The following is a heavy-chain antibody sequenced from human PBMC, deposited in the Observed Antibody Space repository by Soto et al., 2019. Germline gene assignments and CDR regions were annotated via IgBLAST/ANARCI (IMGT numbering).Heavy chain of an antibody. D-gene: IGHD3-3*01. CDR2: IWYDGSNK. CDR3: ARTHYDFWRGYPAHHEAFDI. Sequence: GGSLRLSCAASGFTFSSYGMHWVRQAPGKGLEWVAVIWYDGSNKYYADSVKGRFTISRDNSKNTLYLQMNSLRAEDTAVYYCARTHYDFWRGYPAHHEAFDIWGQGTMVTL. CDR1: GFTFSSYG. J-gene: IGHJ3*02. V-gene: IGHV3-33*01.